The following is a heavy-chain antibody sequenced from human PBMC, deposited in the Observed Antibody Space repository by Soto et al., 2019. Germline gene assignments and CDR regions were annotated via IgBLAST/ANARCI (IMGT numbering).Heavy chain of an antibody. CDR1: GYTFNIYG. CDR2: MNPNSGNT. Sequence: ASVKVSCKASGYTFNIYGINWVRQATGQGLERMGWMNPNSGNTGYAQKFQGRVTMTRNTSISTAYMELSSLRSEDTAVYYCARGRRKAAAGNYYYYMDVWGKGTTVTVS. V-gene: IGHV1-8*02. D-gene: IGHD6-13*01. CDR3: ARGRRKAAAGNYYYYMDV. J-gene: IGHJ6*03.